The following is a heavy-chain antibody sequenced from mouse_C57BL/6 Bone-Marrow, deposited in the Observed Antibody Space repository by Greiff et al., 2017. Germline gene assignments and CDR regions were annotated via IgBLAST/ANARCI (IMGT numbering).Heavy chain of an antibody. J-gene: IGHJ3*01. CDR3: ARYSSWFAD. Sequence: QVQLQQPGAELVRPGTSVKLSCKASGYTFTSYWMHWVKQRPGQGLEWIGVIDPSDSYTNYNQKFKGKATLTVDTSSSTAYMQLSSLTSEDSAVYYCARYSSWFADWGQGTLVTVSA. CDR1: GYTFTSYW. CDR2: IDPSDSYT. V-gene: IGHV1-59*01.